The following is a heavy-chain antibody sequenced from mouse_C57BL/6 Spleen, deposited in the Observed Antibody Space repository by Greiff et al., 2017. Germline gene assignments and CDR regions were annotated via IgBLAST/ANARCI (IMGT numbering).Heavy chain of an antibody. V-gene: IGHV1-81*01. CDR1: GYTFTSYG. D-gene: IGHD1-1*01. Sequence: VQLKESGAELARPGASVKLSCKASGYTFTSYGISWVKQRTGQGLEWIGEIYPRSGNTYYNEKFKGKATLTADKSSSTAYMELRSLTSEDSAVYFCARWITTVVATDSTSWGQGTTLTVSS. CDR3: ARWITTVVATDSTS. CDR2: IYPRSGNT. J-gene: IGHJ2*01.